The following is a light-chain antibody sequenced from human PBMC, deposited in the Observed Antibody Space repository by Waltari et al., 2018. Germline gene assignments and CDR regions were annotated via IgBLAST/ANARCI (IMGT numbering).Light chain of an antibody. V-gene: IGLV2-14*03. CDR1: SSDVGGYNY. CDR3: SSYTCSGSSPVV. Sequence: QSALTQPASVSGFPGQSITISCTGTSSDVGGYNYVSWYQQHPDKPPKLMIFDVSNQPPGVLIRFSVSKSENTASPTISVLQAEDEAAYDYSSYTCSGSSPVVVGGATTLTVL. J-gene: IGLJ2*01. CDR2: DVS.